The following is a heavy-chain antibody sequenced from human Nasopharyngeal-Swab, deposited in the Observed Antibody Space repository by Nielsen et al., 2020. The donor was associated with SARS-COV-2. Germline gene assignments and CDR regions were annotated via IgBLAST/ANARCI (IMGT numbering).Heavy chain of an antibody. Sequence: GESLKISCAASGFTFSSYSMNWVRQAPGKGLECVSSISSSSSYIYYADSVKGRFTISRDNAKNSLYLQMNSLRAEDTAVYYCARDERWLRNAFDIWGQGTMVTVSS. D-gene: IGHD5-24*01. CDR3: ARDERWLRNAFDI. J-gene: IGHJ3*02. CDR2: ISSSSSYI. CDR1: GFTFSSYS. V-gene: IGHV3-21*01.